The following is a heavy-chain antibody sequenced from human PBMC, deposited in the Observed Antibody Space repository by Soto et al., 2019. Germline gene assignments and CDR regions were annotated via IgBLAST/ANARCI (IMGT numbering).Heavy chain of an antibody. CDR1: GGSLSSYY. CDR2: VYFSGNT. Sequence: SETLSLTCTVSGGSLSSYYWTWIRQSPGKGLEWIGYVYFSGNTNYNPSLKSRVTISIDTSKNQFSLRLAAVTAADTAFYYCGSVRPSGYVLSWGQGTLVTVSS. V-gene: IGHV4-59*01. CDR3: GSVRPSGYVLS. D-gene: IGHD6-25*01. J-gene: IGHJ5*02.